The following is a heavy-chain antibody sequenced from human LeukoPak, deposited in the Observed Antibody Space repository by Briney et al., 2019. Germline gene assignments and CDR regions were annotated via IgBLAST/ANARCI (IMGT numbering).Heavy chain of an antibody. CDR2: ISAYNGNT. J-gene: IGHJ6*02. V-gene: IGHV1-18*01. CDR1: GYTFTSYG. D-gene: IGHD6-6*01. CDR3: ARRISSSSGPYGLDV. Sequence: ASVKVSCKASGYTFTSYGISWVRQAPGQGLEWMGWISAYNGNTNYAQKLQGRVTMTTDTSTTTAYMELRSLRSDDTAVYYCARRISSSSGPYGLDVWGQGSTVTVSS.